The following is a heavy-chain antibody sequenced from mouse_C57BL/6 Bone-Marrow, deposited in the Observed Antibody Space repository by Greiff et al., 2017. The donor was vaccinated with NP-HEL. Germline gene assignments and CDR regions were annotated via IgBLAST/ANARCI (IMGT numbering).Heavy chain of an antibody. J-gene: IGHJ4*01. CDR1: GYTFTSYW. CDR2: IHPNSGST. CDR3: ARVGGLYYDYDGFY. D-gene: IGHD2-4*01. Sequence: VQLQQSGAELVKPGASVKLSCKASGYTFTSYWMHWVKQRPGQGLEWIGMIHPNSGSTNYNEKFKSKATLTVDKSSSTAYMQLSSLTSEDSAVYYCARVGGLYYDYDGFYWGQGTSVTVSS. V-gene: IGHV1-64*01.